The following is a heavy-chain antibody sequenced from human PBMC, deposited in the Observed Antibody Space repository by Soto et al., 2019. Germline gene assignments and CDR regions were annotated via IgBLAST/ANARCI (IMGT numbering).Heavy chain of an antibody. CDR1: GFTFADYA. J-gene: IGHJ6*02. D-gene: IGHD3-3*01. CDR2: ISWNSGNI. CDR3: AKDVVWSGYSYYYGMDV. Sequence: EVQLVESGGGLVQPGRSLRLSCAASGFTFADYAMHWVRQAPGKGLEWVSGISWNSGNIDYADSVKGRFTISRDNAKNSLYLQMNSLRPEDTALYYFAKDVVWSGYSYYYGMDVWGPGTTVTVSS. V-gene: IGHV3-9*01.